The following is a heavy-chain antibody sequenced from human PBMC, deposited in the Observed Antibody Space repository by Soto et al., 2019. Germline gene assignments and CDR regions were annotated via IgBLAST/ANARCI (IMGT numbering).Heavy chain of an antibody. J-gene: IGHJ4*02. CDR2: IGYSGTPI. CDR3: ARVDHHLDY. V-gene: IGHV3-11*01. Sequence: QVQLVESGGGLVKPGGSLRLSCAASGFTLSDYYMSWIRQAPGKGLEWVANIGYSGTPIYYADSVKGRFTISRDNAKNSLYLQMNSLRAEDTAVYYCARVDHHLDYWGQGTLVTVSS. CDR1: GFTLSDYY.